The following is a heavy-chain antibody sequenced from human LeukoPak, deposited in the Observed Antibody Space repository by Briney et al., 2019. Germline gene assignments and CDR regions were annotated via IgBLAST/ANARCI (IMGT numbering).Heavy chain of an antibody. CDR3: ARPTYCGSDCYFNFDY. CDR2: IKPNSGVT. V-gene: IGHV1-2*02. Sequence: ASVKVSCKASGYTFATYFMHWVRQAPGQGLEWMGYIKPNSGVTNYAQKFRGRVTMTWDTSISTAYIELSGLTSDDTAIYYCARPTYCGSDCYFNFDYWGQGTLVTVSS. CDR1: GYTFATYF. J-gene: IGHJ4*02. D-gene: IGHD2-21*02.